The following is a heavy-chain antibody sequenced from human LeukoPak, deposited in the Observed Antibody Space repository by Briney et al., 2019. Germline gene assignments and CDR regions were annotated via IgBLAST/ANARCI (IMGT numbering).Heavy chain of an antibody. CDR1: GGSISSSSYY. Sequence: PSETLSLTCTVSGGSISSSSYYWGWIRQPPGKGLEWIGSIYYSGSTYYNPSLKSRVTISVDTSKNQFSLKLSSVTAADTAVYYCARLIAVAGPPLDVWGQGTTVTVSS. CDR3: ARLIAVAGPPLDV. V-gene: IGHV4-39*01. J-gene: IGHJ6*02. CDR2: IYYSGST. D-gene: IGHD6-19*01.